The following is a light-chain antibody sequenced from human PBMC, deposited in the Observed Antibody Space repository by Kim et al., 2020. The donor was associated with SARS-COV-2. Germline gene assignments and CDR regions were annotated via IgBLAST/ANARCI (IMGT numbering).Light chain of an antibody. J-gene: IGKJ1*01. CDR1: QTVFNNY. CDR2: GAS. CDR3: QHYGSSSRT. V-gene: IGKV3-20*01. Sequence: PWERATLACRASQTVFNNYLAWYQQKPGQPPRLLIYGASSRATGIPDRFSGSGSGTDFTLTISRLEPEDLAVYFCQHYGSSSRTFGQGTKVDIK.